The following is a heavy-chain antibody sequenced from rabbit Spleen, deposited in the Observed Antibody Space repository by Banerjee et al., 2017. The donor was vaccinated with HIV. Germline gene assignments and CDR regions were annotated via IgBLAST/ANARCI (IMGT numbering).Heavy chain of an antibody. J-gene: IGHJ2*01. CDR3: ARNYVNAFDP. CDR2: IRTGDGKT. Sequence: QEHLVESGGGLVQPEGSLTLTCKASGFDFSTNYDMCWVRQAPGKGPEWIACIRTGDGKTYYASWAKGRFTISKTSSTTVTLQMTSLTAADTATYFCARNYVNAFDPWGPGTLVTVS. D-gene: IGHD1-1*01. CDR1: GFDFSTNYD. V-gene: IGHV1S45*01.